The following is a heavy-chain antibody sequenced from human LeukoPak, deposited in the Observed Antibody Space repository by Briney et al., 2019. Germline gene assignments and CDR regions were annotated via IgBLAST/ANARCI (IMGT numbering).Heavy chain of an antibody. CDR2: INPNSGGS. D-gene: IGHD2-15*01. Sequence: SVKVSCKSSGYTFTAYYMHWVRQAPGPGLEWMGWINPNSGGSNYTQKFQGSVTMPRDTAISTFYMDLSGLISLDTAVYYCARGLYCSGGSCYGPFDYWGQGTLVTVCS. CDR3: ARGLYCSGGSCYGPFDY. V-gene: IGHV1-2*02. CDR1: GYTFTAYY. J-gene: IGHJ4*02.